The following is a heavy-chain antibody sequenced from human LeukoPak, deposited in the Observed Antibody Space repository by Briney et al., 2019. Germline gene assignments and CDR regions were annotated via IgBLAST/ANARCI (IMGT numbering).Heavy chain of an antibody. J-gene: IGHJ4*02. CDR2: TSSSSSYI. CDR1: GFTFSSYS. CDR3: ARDVPTIVGALDY. V-gene: IGHV3-21*01. D-gene: IGHD1-26*01. Sequence: GGSLRLSCAASGFTFSSYSMNWVRQAPGKGLEWVSSTSSSSSYIYYADSVKGRFTISRDNAKNSLYLQMNGLRAEDTAVYYCARDVPTIVGALDYWGQGTLVTVSS.